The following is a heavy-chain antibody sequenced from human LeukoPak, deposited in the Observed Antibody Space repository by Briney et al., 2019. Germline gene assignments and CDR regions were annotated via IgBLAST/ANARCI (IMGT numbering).Heavy chain of an antibody. V-gene: IGHV4-59*08. D-gene: IGHD1-14*01. Sequence: SETLSLTCTVSGGSINSYHWSCIRQPPGKGLEWIGYISYTGGETNYNPSLKSLLNISIDTPKNHFPLIVTSLTAAHAAVYYCARQTGGTAAFDIWAQGTMVTVSS. CDR2: ISYTGGET. CDR3: ARQTGGTAAFDI. CDR1: GGSINSYH. J-gene: IGHJ3*02.